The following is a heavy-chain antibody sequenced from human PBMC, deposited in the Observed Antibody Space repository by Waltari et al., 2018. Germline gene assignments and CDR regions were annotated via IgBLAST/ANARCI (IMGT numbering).Heavy chain of an antibody. CDR3: AKERLFGVVIIADCFDY. V-gene: IGHV3-23*04. CDR1: GFTFSSYA. CDR2: ISGSGGST. Sequence: EVQLVESGGGLVPPGGSLRLSGAASGFTFSSYAMSWVRQAPGRGLEWVSAISGSGGSTYYADSVKGRFTISRDNSKNTLYLQMNSLRAEDTAVYYCAKERLFGVVIIADCFDYWGQGTLVTVSS. D-gene: IGHD3-3*01. J-gene: IGHJ4*02.